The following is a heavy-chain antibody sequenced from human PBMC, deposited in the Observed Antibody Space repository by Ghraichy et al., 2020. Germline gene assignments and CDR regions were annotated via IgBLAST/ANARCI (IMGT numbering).Heavy chain of an antibody. D-gene: IGHD6-13*01. V-gene: IGHV4-34*01. CDR1: GGSFSGYY. CDR2: INHSGST. CDR3: ARVRFAAAGTGGY. J-gene: IGHJ4*02. Sequence: SQTLSLTCAVYGGSFSGYYWSWIRQPPGKGLEWIGEINHSGSTNYNPSLKSRVTISVDTSKNQFSLKLSSVTAADTAVYYCARVRFAAAGTGGYWGQGTLVTVSS.